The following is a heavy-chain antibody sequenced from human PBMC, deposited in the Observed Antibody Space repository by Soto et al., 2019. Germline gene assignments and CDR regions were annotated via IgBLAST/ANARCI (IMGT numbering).Heavy chain of an antibody. CDR1: GFTFSSYS. D-gene: IGHD3-9*01. CDR2: ISSSSSYI. J-gene: IGHJ6*02. Sequence: GGSLRLSCAASGFTFSSYSMNWVRQAPGKGLEWVSSISSSSSYIYYADSVKGRFTISRDNAKNSLYLQMNSLRAEDTAVYYCARDRARYFDWLPSNYYYYGIDVWGQGTTVTVSS. V-gene: IGHV3-21*01. CDR3: ARDRARYFDWLPSNYYYYGIDV.